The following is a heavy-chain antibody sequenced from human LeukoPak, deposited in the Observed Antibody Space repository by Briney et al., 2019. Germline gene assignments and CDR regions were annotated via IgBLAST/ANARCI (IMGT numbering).Heavy chain of an antibody. J-gene: IGHJ6*02. Sequence: GRSLRLSCAASGFTFVDYAMHWVRQPPGKGLEWVSGITWNSGTIGYADSVKGRFTISRDNSKNTLYLQMNSLRAEDTAVYYYAKDRSTMDVWGQGTTVTVSS. CDR2: ITWNSGTI. V-gene: IGHV3-9*01. CDR3: AKDRSTMDV. CDR1: GFTFVDYA.